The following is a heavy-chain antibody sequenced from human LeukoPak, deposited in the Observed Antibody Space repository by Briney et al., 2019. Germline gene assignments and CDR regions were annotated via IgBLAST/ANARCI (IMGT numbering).Heavy chain of an antibody. CDR3: ARDLLLYDSSGDAFDI. CDR1: GYTFTSYA. D-gene: IGHD3-22*01. Sequence: ASVKVSCKASGYTFTSYAMHWVRQAPGQRLEWMGRINAGNGNTKYSQKFQGRVTITRDTSASTAYMELSSLRSEDTAVYYCARDLLLYDSSGDAFDIWGQGAMVTVSS. J-gene: IGHJ3*02. CDR2: INAGNGNT. V-gene: IGHV1-3*01.